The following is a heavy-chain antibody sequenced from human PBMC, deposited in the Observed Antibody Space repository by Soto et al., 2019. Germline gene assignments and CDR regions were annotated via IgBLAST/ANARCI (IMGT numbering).Heavy chain of an antibody. Sequence: RASVKVSCKASGGTFSSYAISWVRQAPGQGLEWMGGIIPIFGTANYAQKFQGRVTITADESTSTAYMELSSLRSEDTAVYYCAIEWVRYYYGMDVWGQGTTVTVSS. CDR2: IIPIFGTA. J-gene: IGHJ6*02. CDR3: AIEWVRYYYGMDV. V-gene: IGHV1-69*13. CDR1: GGTFSSYA. D-gene: IGHD1-26*01.